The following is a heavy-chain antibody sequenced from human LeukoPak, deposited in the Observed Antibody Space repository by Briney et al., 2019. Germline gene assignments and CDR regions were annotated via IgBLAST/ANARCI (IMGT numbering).Heavy chain of an antibody. CDR3: AKARRSGCSSTSCYPFDY. V-gene: IGHV3-23*01. D-gene: IGHD2-2*01. Sequence: GGSLRLSCAASGFTFSSRAMSWVRQAPGKGLEWVSSISSSGGSTYYADSVKGRFTISRDNSKNTLYLQMNSLRGEDTAVYYCAKARRSGCSSTSCYPFDYWGQGTLVTVSS. J-gene: IGHJ4*02. CDR2: ISSSGGST. CDR1: GFTFSSRA.